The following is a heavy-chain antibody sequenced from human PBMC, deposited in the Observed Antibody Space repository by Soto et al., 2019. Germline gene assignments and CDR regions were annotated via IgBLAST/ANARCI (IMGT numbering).Heavy chain of an antibody. J-gene: IGHJ4*02. Sequence: GGSLRLSCAASGVTFGSYAMSWVRQAPGKGLEWVSAISGSGGSTYYADSVKGRFTISRDNSKNTLYLQMNSLRAEDTAVYYCAKGYLYVADHQFDYWGQGTLVTVSS. CDR3: AKGYLYVADHQFDY. CDR1: GVTFGSYA. D-gene: IGHD3-10*02. CDR2: ISGSGGST. V-gene: IGHV3-23*01.